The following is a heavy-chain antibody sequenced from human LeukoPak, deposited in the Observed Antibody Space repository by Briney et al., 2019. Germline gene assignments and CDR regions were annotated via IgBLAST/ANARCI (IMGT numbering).Heavy chain of an antibody. CDR2: IKQDGSDK. D-gene: IGHD1-26*01. CDR3: VKRLVGVKD. Sequence: GGSLRLSCAASGFTFSSYAMSWVRQAPGKGLEWVANIKQDGSDKYYVDSVKGRFTISRDNAKNSLYLQMNSLRAEDTAIYYCVKRLVGVKDWGQGTMVTVSS. CDR1: GFTFSSYA. V-gene: IGHV3-7*03. J-gene: IGHJ3*01.